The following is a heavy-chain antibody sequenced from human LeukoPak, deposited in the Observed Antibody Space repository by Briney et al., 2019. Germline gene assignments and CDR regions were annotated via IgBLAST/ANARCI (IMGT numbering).Heavy chain of an antibody. Sequence: GGSLRLSCAASGFTFSSYAMSWVRQAPGKGLEWVSAISGSGGSTYYADSVKGRFTISKDNPKNTLYLQMNSLRAEDTAVYYCAKDLRGSGNWFDPWGQGTLVTVSS. V-gene: IGHV3-23*01. CDR2: ISGSGGST. CDR3: AKDLRGSGNWFDP. J-gene: IGHJ5*02. CDR1: GFTFSSYA. D-gene: IGHD3-10*01.